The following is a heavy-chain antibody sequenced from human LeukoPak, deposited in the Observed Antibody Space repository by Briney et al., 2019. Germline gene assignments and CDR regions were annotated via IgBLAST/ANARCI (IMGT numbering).Heavy chain of an antibody. D-gene: IGHD4-17*01. CDR2: THYRSKWYH. V-gene: IGHV6-1*01. CDR1: GDSVSSDTVA. CDR3: ARDSTMTAISHDAFDI. Sequence: SQTLSLTCAISGDSVSSDTVAWNWLRQSPSRGLEWLGRTHYRSKWYHAYAESVKSRIIINPDTSMNQFSLHLDSVTPEDTAVYYCARDSTMTAISHDAFDIWGQGTMVTVSS. J-gene: IGHJ3*02.